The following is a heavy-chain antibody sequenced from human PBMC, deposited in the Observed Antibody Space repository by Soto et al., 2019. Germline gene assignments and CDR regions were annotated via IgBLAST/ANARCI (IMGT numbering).Heavy chain of an antibody. CDR2: ISSSSSYI. D-gene: IGHD3-10*01. CDR3: PRDLGEVSAL. J-gene: IGHJ1*01. V-gene: IGHV3-21*01. CDR1: GFTFSSST. Sequence: GGSLRLSCVASGFTFSSSTMSWVRQAPGKGLEWVSAISSSSSYIYYADSLKGRFSISRDNAKNSLYLQMHSLRAEDTALYYCPRDLGEVSALWGQGDLVTVSS.